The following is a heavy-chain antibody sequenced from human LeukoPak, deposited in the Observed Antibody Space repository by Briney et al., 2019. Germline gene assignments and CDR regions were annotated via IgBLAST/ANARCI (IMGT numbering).Heavy chain of an antibody. V-gene: IGHV3-7*01. D-gene: IGHD3-22*01. CDR3: ARSGYYPDYYGMDV. J-gene: IGHJ6*02. CDR1: GFPVSSNY. Sequence: PGGSLRLSCAASGFPVSSNYMSWVRQAPGKGLEWVANIKQDGSEKYYVDSVKGRFTISRGNAKNSLYLQMNSLRAEDTAVYYCARSGYYPDYYGMDVWGQGTTVTVSS. CDR2: IKQDGSEK.